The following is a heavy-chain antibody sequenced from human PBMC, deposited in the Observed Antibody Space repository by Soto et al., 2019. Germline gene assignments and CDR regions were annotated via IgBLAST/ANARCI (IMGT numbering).Heavy chain of an antibody. Sequence: GESLKISCKGSGYSFTSYWIGWVRQMPGKGLEWMGIIYPGDSDTRYSPSFQGQVTISADKSISTAYLQWSSLKASDTAMYYCARTSAAGKYYYGMDVWGQGNPGHRLL. CDR3: ARTSAAGKYYYGMDV. J-gene: IGHJ6*02. CDR1: GYSFTSYW. CDR2: IYPGDSDT. D-gene: IGHD6-13*01. V-gene: IGHV5-51*01.